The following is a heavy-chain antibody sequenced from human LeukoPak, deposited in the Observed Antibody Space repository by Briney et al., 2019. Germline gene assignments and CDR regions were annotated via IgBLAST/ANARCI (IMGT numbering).Heavy chain of an antibody. CDR3: ARLGMRYFDY. V-gene: IGHV4-38-2*01. CDR2: IYHSGST. J-gene: IGHJ4*02. CDR1: GYSISSGYY. Sequence: SSETLSLTCAVSGYSISSGYYWGWIRQPPGKGLEWIGSIYHSGSTYYNPSLKSRVTISVDASKNQFSLKLSSVTAADTAVYYCARLGMRYFDYWGQGTLVTVSS.